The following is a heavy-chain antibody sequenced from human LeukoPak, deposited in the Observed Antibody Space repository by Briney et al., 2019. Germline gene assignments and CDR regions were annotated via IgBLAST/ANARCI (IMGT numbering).Heavy chain of an antibody. CDR3: AKDSIAVADEWVWYFDL. Sequence: HPGGSLRLSCVASGFRFTSYWMHWVRHAPGKGLEWVAVISYDGSNIYYADSVKGRFTISRDNSKNTLYVQMNSLRAEDTAVYYCAKDSIAVADEWVWYFDLWGRGTLVTVSS. CDR2: ISYDGSNI. V-gene: IGHV3-30*18. D-gene: IGHD6-19*01. CDR1: GFRFTSYW. J-gene: IGHJ2*01.